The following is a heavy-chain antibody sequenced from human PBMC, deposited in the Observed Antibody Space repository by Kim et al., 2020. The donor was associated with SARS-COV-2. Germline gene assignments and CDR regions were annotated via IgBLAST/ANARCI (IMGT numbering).Heavy chain of an antibody. J-gene: IGHJ5*02. D-gene: IGHD1-1*01. CDR3: ARLRTRYKNENWFDP. CDR1: GGSVSSGSYY. Sequence: SETLSLTCTVSGGSVSSGSYYWSWIRQPPGKGLEWIGYIYYSGSTNYNPSLKSRVTISVDTSKNQFSLKLSSVTAADTAVYYCARLRTRYKNENWFDPWGQGTLVTVSS. V-gene: IGHV4-61*01. CDR2: IYYSGST.